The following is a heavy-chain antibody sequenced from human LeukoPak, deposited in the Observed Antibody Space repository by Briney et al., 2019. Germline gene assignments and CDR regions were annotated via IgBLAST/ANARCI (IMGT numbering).Heavy chain of an antibody. CDR3: ARDAGVY. CDR2: IYYSGST. J-gene: IGHJ4*02. CDR1: GGSISSYY. V-gene: IGHV4-59*01. D-gene: IGHD3-10*01. Sequence: SETPSLTCTVSGGSISSYYWSWIRQPPGKGLEWTGYIYYSGSTNYNPSLKSRVTISVDTSKNQFSLKLSSVTAADTAVYYCARDAGVYWGQGTLVTVSS.